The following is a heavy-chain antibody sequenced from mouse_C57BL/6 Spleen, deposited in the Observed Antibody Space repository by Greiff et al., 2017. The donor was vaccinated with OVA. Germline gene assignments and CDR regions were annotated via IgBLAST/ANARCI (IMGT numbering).Heavy chain of an antibody. D-gene: IGHD2-5*01. J-gene: IGHJ4*01. Sequence: EVQGVESGGGLVKPGGSLKLSCAASGFTFSSYAMSWVRQTPEKRLEWVATISDGGSYTYYPDNVKGRFAISRDNAKNNLYLQMSHLKSEDTAMYYCARDRIYSNYGDYYAMDYWGQGTSVTVSS. CDR1: GFTFSSYA. CDR2: ISDGGSYT. V-gene: IGHV5-4*01. CDR3: ARDRIYSNYGDYYAMDY.